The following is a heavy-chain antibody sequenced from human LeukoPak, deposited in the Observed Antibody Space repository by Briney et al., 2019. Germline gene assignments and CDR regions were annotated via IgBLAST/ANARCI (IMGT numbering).Heavy chain of an antibody. Sequence: ASVKVSCKASGYTFTSYGISWVRQAPGQGLEWMGWISAYNGNTNYAQKLQDRVTMTTDTSTSTAYMELRSLRSDDTAVYYCARDKGFLELRDYYYYGMDVWGQGTTVTVSS. D-gene: IGHD3-3*01. CDR1: GYTFTSYG. CDR3: ARDKGFLELRDYYYYGMDV. CDR2: ISAYNGNT. V-gene: IGHV1-18*01. J-gene: IGHJ6*02.